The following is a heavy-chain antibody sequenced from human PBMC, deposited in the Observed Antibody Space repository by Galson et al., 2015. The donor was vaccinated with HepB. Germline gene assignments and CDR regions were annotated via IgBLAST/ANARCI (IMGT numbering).Heavy chain of an antibody. CDR3: ARDRWHGPPRGYSTH. CDR1: GYTFTGYY. CDR2: INPNSGGT. J-gene: IGHJ1*01. V-gene: IGHV1-2*02. Sequence: SVKVSCKASGYTFTGYYMHWVRQAPGQGLEWMGWINPNSGGTNYAQKFQGRVTMTRDTSISTAYMELSRLRSDDTAVYYCARDRWHGPPRGYSTHWGQGTLVTVSS. D-gene: IGHD2-15*01.